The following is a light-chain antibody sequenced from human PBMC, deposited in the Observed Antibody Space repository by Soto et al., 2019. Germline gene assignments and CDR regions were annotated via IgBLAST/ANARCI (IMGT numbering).Light chain of an antibody. V-gene: IGKV1-33*01. CDR3: QQYENLPT. CDR1: QSVRSW. J-gene: IGKJ5*01. CDR2: DAS. Sequence: DIQMTQSPATLSASVGDRVTITCRASQSVRSWLAWYQQKPGRAPKLLIYDASNLEAGVPSRFRGSGSGTDFTFTTSRLQPEDIATYYCQQYENLPTFGQGTRLEI.